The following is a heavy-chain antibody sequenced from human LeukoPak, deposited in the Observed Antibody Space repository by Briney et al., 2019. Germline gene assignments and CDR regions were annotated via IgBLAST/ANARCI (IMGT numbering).Heavy chain of an antibody. Sequence: TSETLSLTCTVSGASISSYFRSWIRQPPGKGLEWIGYIYDSGSTNYNPSLKSRVTISVDTSKNHFSLKLSSVTAADTAVYYCARQMYLGGMDVWGQGTTVTVSS. D-gene: IGHD2-8*01. J-gene: IGHJ6*02. V-gene: IGHV4-59*08. CDR2: IYDSGST. CDR3: ARQMYLGGMDV. CDR1: GASISSYF.